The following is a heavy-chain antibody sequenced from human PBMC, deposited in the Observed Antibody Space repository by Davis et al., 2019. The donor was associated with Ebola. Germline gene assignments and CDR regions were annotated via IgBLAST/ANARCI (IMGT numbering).Heavy chain of an antibody. CDR3: AGYDYWFDP. D-gene: IGHD5-12*01. J-gene: IGHJ5*02. CDR2: IYYTGST. Sequence: SETLSLTCVVSGGAINTGGYSWTWIRQPPGKGLEWIGSIYYTGSTWYNPSLKSRVIMSMDVPRNQFSLRLTSVTAADTAVYYCAGYDYWFDPWGRGTQVTVSS. CDR1: GGAINTGGYS. V-gene: IGHV4-30-2*01.